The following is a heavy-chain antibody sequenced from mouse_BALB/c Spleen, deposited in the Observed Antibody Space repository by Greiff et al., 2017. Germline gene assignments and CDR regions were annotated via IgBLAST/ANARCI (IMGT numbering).Heavy chain of an antibody. CDR2: IYPGNSDT. CDR1: GYSFTSYW. Sequence: VQLQQSGTVLARPGASVKMSCKASGYSFTSYWMHWVKQRPGQGLEWIGAIYPGNSDTSYNQKFKGKAKLTAVTSASTAYMELSSLTNEDSAVYYCTRDRHDGAPRVWGAGTTVTVSS. CDR3: TRDRHDGAPRV. D-gene: IGHD2-14*01. J-gene: IGHJ1*01. V-gene: IGHV1-5*01.